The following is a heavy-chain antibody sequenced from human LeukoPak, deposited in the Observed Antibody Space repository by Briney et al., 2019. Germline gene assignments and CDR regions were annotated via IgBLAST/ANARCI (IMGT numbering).Heavy chain of an antibody. CDR2: TYYRSQWKN. J-gene: IGHJ3*01. CDR1: GDSVSNNKYA. Sequence: SPTLSLTCALSGDSVSNNKYAWNWIRQSPSRGLEWLGRTYYRSQWKNDYARSVMSRISVDPDTSKNQFSLHLSSVTPDDTAVYYCAGGYAFDVWGQGTMVTVSS. CDR3: AGGYAFDV. V-gene: IGHV6-1*01.